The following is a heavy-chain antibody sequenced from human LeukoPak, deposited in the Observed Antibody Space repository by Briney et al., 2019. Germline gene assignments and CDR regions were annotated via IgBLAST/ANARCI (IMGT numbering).Heavy chain of an antibody. J-gene: IGHJ6*02. V-gene: IGHV3-7*01. Sequence: GGSLRLSCAASGFTVSSNYMNWVRQAPGKGLEWVANIKQDGSEKYYVDSVKGRFTISRDNAKNSLYLQMNSLRAEDTAVYYCARDIVVVPAASHNNHYYYGMDVWGQGTTVTVSS. D-gene: IGHD2-2*01. CDR3: ARDIVVVPAASHNNHYYYGMDV. CDR2: IKQDGSEK. CDR1: GFTVSSNY.